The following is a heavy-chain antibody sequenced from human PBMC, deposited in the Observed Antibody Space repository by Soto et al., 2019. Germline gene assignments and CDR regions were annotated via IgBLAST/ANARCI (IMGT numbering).Heavy chain of an antibody. CDR1: GYSFTSYW. Sequence: EVQLVQSGAEVKKPGESLKISCKGSGYSFTSYWIGWVRQMPGKGLEWMGIIYPGDSDTRYSPSFQGQVTISADKSISTAYLQWSSLKASDTAMYYCARHVTIFGVATPMDVWGQGTTVTVSS. CDR3: ARHVTIFGVATPMDV. J-gene: IGHJ6*02. V-gene: IGHV5-51*01. CDR2: IYPGDSDT. D-gene: IGHD3-3*01.